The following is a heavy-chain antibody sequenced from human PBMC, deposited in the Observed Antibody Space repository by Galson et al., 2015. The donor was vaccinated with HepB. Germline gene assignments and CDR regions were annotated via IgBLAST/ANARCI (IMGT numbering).Heavy chain of an antibody. CDR1: GYTLTTNG. Sequence: SVKVSCKASGYTLTTNGISWVRQAPGHGLEWLGWISINSGNTKYAQRLQGRVTLTKDTSTDTAYMELRGLTSDDAALYYCARDRFHSLDYWGQGTLVTVSS. J-gene: IGHJ4*02. V-gene: IGHV1-18*04. CDR3: ARDRFHSLDY. CDR2: ISINSGNT.